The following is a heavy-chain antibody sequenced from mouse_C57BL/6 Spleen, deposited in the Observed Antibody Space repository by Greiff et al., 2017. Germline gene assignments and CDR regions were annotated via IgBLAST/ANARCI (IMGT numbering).Heavy chain of an antibody. CDR3: ASSGKTGTDLDY. CDR2: IDPSDSET. V-gene: IGHV1-52*01. J-gene: IGHJ2*01. CDR1: GYTFTSYW. D-gene: IGHD3-1*01. Sequence: VQLQQPGAELVRPGSSVKLSCKASGYTFTSYWMHWVKQRPIQGLEWIGNIDPSDSETHYNQKFKDKATLTVDKSSSTAYMQLSSLTSEDSAVDYCASSGKTGTDLDYWGQGTTLTVSS.